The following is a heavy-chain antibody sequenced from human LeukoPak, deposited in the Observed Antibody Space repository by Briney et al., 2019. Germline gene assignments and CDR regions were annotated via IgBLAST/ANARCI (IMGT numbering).Heavy chain of an antibody. CDR3: ARAFSRDVHDAFDI. J-gene: IGHJ3*02. Sequence: QPGRSLRLSCAASGFTFSSYAMHWVRQAPGKGLEWVAVISYDGNNKYYADSVRGRFNISRDNSKNTLHLQMNSLRAEDTAVYYCARAFSRDVHDAFDIWGQGTMVTVSS. CDR2: ISYDGNNK. D-gene: IGHD5-24*01. CDR1: GFTFSSYA. V-gene: IGHV3-30-3*01.